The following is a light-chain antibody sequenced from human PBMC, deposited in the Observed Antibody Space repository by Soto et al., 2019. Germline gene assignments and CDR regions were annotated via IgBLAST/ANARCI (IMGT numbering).Light chain of an antibody. CDR2: DAS. V-gene: IGKV3D-15*01. CDR1: QSVRSN. J-gene: IGKJ1*01. Sequence: EIVMRQSPVTLSVSPGERATLSCRASQSVRSNLAWYQHKPGQAPSLLIYDASNRATGIPARFSGSGSGTDFTLTISSLQSEDFAVYYCQHYNTWPWTFGQGTKVDIK. CDR3: QHYNTWPWT.